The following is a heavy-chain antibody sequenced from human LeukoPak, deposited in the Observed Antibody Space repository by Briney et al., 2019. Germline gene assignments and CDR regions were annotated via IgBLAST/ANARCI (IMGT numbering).Heavy chain of an antibody. CDR3: ARDPGTPTYSMDV. Sequence: GGSLRLSCAASGFTFSSYWMSWVRQAPGKGLEWVANIKQDGSEKYYVDSVKGRFTISRDNAKNSLYLQMNSLRAEDTAVYYCARDPGTPTYSMDVWGKGTTVTITS. J-gene: IGHJ6*03. CDR1: GFTFSSYW. CDR2: IKQDGSEK. V-gene: IGHV3-7*01.